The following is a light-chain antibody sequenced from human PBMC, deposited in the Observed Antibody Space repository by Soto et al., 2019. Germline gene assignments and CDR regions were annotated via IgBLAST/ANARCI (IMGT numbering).Light chain of an antibody. J-gene: IGKJ3*01. Sequence: EIVMTQSPATLSVSPGERATLSCRASQSVSSNLAWYQQKPGLAPRLLIYDTSTRATGIPDRFSGSGSGTDFTLTISRLEPEDFAVYYCQQYGSSPCFGPGTKVDI. CDR1: QSVSSN. CDR3: QQYGSSPC. V-gene: IGKV3D-20*01. CDR2: DTS.